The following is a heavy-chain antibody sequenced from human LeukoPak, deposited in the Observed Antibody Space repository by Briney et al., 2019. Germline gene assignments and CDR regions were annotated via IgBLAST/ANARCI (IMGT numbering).Heavy chain of an antibody. CDR1: GFIFRNYW. CDR3: AKDFAGDRDY. D-gene: IGHD4-17*01. V-gene: IGHV3-74*01. J-gene: IGHJ4*02. Sequence: GGSLRLSCAASGFIFRNYWMHWVRQAPGKGLVWVARINPNGITTTYTDSVKGRFTISRDNAKNTLYLQMNSLRAEDTAVYYCAKDFAGDRDYWGQGTLVTVSS. CDR2: INPNGITT.